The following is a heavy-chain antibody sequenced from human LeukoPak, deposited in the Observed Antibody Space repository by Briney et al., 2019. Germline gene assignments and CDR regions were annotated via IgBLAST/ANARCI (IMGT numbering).Heavy chain of an antibody. J-gene: IGHJ4*02. D-gene: IGHD2-21*02. Sequence: SETLSLTCAVYGGSFSGYYWSWIRQPPGKGLEWIGEINHSGSTNYNPSLKTRVTISVDTSKNQFSLKLNSVTAADTAVYYCARARDVVTAYVDYWGQGILVTVSS. V-gene: IGHV4-34*01. CDR1: GGSFSGYY. CDR2: INHSGST. CDR3: ARARDVVTAYVDY.